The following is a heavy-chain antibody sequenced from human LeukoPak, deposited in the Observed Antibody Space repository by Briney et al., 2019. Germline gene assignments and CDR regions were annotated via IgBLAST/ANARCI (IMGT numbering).Heavy chain of an antibody. CDR1: GGSISSYY. V-gene: IGHV4-59*01. Sequence: SETLSLTCTVSGGSISSYYWSWIRQPPGKGLEWIGYIYYSGSTNYNPSLKSRVTISVDTSKNQFSLKLSSVTAADTVVYYCAREGPTSWFGESNDAFDIWGQGTMVTVSS. J-gene: IGHJ3*02. CDR2: IYYSGST. D-gene: IGHD3-10*01. CDR3: AREGPTSWFGESNDAFDI.